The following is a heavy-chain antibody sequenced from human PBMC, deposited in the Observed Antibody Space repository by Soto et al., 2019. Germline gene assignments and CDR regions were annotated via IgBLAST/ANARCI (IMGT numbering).Heavy chain of an antibody. V-gene: IGHV3-21*01. D-gene: IGHD3-22*01. Sequence: LRLSCAASGFTFSSYSMNCVRQAPGKGLECVSSIRSSSSYIYYADSVKGRFTISRDNAKNSLYLQMNSLRAEDTAVYYCASRYDSSGYGYYYYYGMDVWGQGTTVTVSS. CDR2: IRSSSSYI. J-gene: IGHJ6*02. CDR1: GFTFSSYS. CDR3: ASRYDSSGYGYYYYYGMDV.